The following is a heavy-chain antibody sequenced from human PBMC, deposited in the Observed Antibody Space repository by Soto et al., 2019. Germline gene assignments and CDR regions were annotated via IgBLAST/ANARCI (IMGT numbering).Heavy chain of an antibody. Sequence: QLQLQESGPGLVKPSETLSLTCTVSGDSIRSSSYWGWIRQPPGKGLEWIGSIYSTGNTYYNPSLNSPVTISVDTSKNQFPLNVISVTAADTAVYYCRRSSRYSTDVWGQGTTVTVSS. CDR3: RRSSRYSTDV. J-gene: IGHJ6*02. CDR1: GDSIRSSSY. CDR2: IYSTGNT. D-gene: IGHD6-13*01. V-gene: IGHV4-39*01.